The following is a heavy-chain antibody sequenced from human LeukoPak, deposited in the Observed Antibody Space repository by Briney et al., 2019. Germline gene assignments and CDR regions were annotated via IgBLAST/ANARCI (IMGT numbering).Heavy chain of an antibody. J-gene: IGHJ4*02. CDR2: IYPGDSNT. CDR1: GYSFTSYW. D-gene: IGHD1-26*01. Sequence: GESLKISCNGSGYSFTSYWIGWVRQMPGKGLEWMGIIYPGDSNTKYSPSFQGQVTISADKSISTAYLQWSSLKASDTAMYYCARPEQIVGAHYWGQGTLVTVSS. CDR3: ARPEQIVGAHY. V-gene: IGHV5-51*01.